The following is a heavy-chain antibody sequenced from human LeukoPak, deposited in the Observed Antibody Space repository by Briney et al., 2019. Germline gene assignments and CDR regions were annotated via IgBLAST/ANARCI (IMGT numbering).Heavy chain of an antibody. D-gene: IGHD6-13*01. V-gene: IGHV4-59*01. J-gene: IGHJ6*02. CDR1: GGSISSYY. Sequence: SETLSLTCTVSGGSISSYYWSWIRQPPGKGLEWIGDIYYSGSTNYNPSLKSRVTISVDTSKPQFSLNLSSVAAADTAVYYCARDTETGYRRQQLVHGMDVWGQGTTVTVSS. CDR3: ARDTETGYRRQQLVHGMDV. CDR2: IYYSGST.